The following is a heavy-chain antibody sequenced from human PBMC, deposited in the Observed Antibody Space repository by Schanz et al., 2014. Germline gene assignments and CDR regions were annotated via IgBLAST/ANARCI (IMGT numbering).Heavy chain of an antibody. V-gene: IGHV1-69*04. CDR2: IIPILGIA. D-gene: IGHD3-3*01. J-gene: IGHJ6*02. CDR3: ARAKRFVDMDV. CDR1: RYTFNTYG. Sequence: QGQLVQSGPEVKEPGASVKVSCEASRYTFNTYGLNWVRQAPGQGLEWMGRIIPILGIANYAQKFQGRVTITADKSTFTAYMDVSSLRSDDTAVYYCARAKRFVDMDVWGQGTTVTVSS.